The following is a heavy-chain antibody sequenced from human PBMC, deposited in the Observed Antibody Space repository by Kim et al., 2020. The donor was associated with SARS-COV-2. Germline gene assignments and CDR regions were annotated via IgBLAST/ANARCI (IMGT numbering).Heavy chain of an antibody. V-gene: IGHV3-30*18. J-gene: IGHJ6*02. CDR3: AKVRGGSSWHYYYYGMDV. CDR2: ISYDGSNK. Sequence: GGSLRLSCAASGFTFSSYGMHWVRQAPGKGLEWVAVISYDGSNKYYADSVKGRFTISRDNSKNTLYLQMNSLRAEDTAVYYCAKVRGGSSWHYYYYGMDVWGQGTTVTVSS. D-gene: IGHD6-13*01. CDR1: GFTFSSYG.